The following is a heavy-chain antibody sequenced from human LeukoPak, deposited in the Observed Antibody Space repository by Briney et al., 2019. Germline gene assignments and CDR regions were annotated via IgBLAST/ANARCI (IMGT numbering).Heavy chain of an antibody. J-gene: IGHJ4*02. V-gene: IGHV3-21*01. CDR3: ARAPRGYSSGWYLDY. CDR1: GFTFSSYN. D-gene: IGHD6-19*01. Sequence: GGSLRLSCAASGFTFSSYNMNWVRQAPGKGLEWVSSISSSSYIYYADSVKGRFTISRDNAKNLLYLQMNSLRAEDTAVYYCARAPRGYSSGWYLDYWGQRTLVTVSS. CDR2: ISSSSYI.